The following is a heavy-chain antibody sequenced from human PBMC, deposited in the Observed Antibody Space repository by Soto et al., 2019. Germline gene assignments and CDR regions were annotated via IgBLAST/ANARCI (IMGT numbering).Heavy chain of an antibody. Sequence: PSETLSLTCAVSGGSINNGDYYWSWIRQPPGKGLEWIGYIYYSGSTYYNPSLKSRVTISVDTSENQFSLKLSSVTAADTAVYYCASYYYGSGSYYKLLLDWGQGTLVTVSS. V-gene: IGHV4-30-4*01. CDR3: ASYYYGSGSYYKLLLD. J-gene: IGHJ4*02. D-gene: IGHD3-10*01. CDR2: IYYSGST. CDR1: GGSINNGDYY.